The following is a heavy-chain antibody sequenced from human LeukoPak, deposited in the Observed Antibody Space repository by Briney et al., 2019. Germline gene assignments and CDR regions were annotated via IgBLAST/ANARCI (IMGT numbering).Heavy chain of an antibody. D-gene: IGHD6-6*01. V-gene: IGHV4-38-2*02. Sequence: PSETLSLTCTVSGYSISSGYYWGWIRQPPGKGLEWIGSIYHSGSTYYNPSLKSRVTISVDTSKNQFSLKLSSVTAADTAVYYCARDQRWGSSSMGFDYWGQGTLVTVSS. J-gene: IGHJ4*02. CDR2: IYHSGST. CDR1: GYSISSGYY. CDR3: ARDQRWGSSSMGFDY.